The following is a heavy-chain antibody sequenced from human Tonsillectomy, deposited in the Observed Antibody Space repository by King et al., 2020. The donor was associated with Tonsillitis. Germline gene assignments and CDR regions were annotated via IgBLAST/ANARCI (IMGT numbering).Heavy chain of an antibody. V-gene: IGHV4-59*08. CDR2: VHYSGRT. Sequence: QLQESGPGLVKPSETLSLTCNVSAASISAYYWNWIRQPPGRGLEWIGYVHYSGRTNYNPSLKSRVTISIDTSKDLISLRLSSVTAADRAIYYCARQYNYYGSCLRMDVWGQGTTVDVSS. D-gene: IGHD3-10*01. CDR3: ARQYNYYGSCLRMDV. J-gene: IGHJ6*02. CDR1: AASISAYY.